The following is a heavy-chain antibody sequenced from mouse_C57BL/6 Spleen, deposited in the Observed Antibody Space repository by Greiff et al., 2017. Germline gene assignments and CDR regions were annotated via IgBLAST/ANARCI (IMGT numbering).Heavy chain of an antibody. Sequence: DVPLVESGGGLVQPTGSLKLSCAASGFSFNTYAMNWVRQAPGKGLEWVARIRSKSNNYATYYADSVKDRFTISRDDAESMHYLQMNNLKTEDTAMYYCVRDYGSSDDYWGQCTTLTVSS. CDR1: GFSFNTYA. V-gene: IGHV10-1*01. J-gene: IGHJ2*01. CDR2: IRSKSNNYAT. D-gene: IGHD1-1*01. CDR3: VRDYGSSDDY.